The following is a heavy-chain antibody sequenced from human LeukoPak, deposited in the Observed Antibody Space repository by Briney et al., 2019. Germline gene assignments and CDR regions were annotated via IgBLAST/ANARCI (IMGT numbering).Heavy chain of an antibody. Sequence: GRSLRLSCAASGFTFSSYGMHWVRQAPGKGLEWVAVIPYDGSNKYYADSVKGRFTISRDNSKNTLSLQMNSLRAEDTAVYYCAKDWMATTPPFDYWGQGTLVTVSS. CDR3: AKDWMATTPPFDY. CDR1: GFTFSSYG. D-gene: IGHD5-24*01. J-gene: IGHJ4*02. CDR2: IPYDGSNK. V-gene: IGHV3-30*18.